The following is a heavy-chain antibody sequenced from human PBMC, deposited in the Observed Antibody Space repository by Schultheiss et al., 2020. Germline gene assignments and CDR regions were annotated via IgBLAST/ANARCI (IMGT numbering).Heavy chain of an antibody. CDR2: ISSSSSTI. CDR3: ARAYSNYVDY. V-gene: IGHV3-11*04. J-gene: IGHJ4*02. CDR1: GFTFSDYH. Sequence: GGSLRLSCAASGFTFSDYHMSWIRQAPGKGLEWVSSISSSSSTIYYADSVKGRFTISRDNAKNSLYLQMNSLRAEDTAVYYCARAYSNYVDYWGQGTLVTVSS. D-gene: IGHD4-11*01.